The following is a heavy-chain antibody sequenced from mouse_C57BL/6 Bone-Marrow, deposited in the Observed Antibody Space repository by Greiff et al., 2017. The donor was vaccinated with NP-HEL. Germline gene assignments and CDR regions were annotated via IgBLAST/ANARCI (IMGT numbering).Heavy chain of an antibody. Sequence: VQLQQSGAELVRPGASVKLSCTASGFNIKDDYMHWVKQRPEQGLEWIGWIDPENGDTEYASKFQGKATITADTSSNTAYLQLSSLTSEDTAVYYCTTGSLITTVAPFDYWGQGTTLTVSS. CDR1: GFNIKDDY. V-gene: IGHV14-4*01. D-gene: IGHD1-1*01. J-gene: IGHJ2*01. CDR2: IDPENGDT. CDR3: TTGSLITTVAPFDY.